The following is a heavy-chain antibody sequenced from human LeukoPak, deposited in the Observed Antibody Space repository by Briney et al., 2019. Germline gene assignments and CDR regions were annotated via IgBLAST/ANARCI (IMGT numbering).Heavy chain of an antibody. V-gene: IGHV1-69*13. CDR3: ARASHSSSWSNAFDI. Sequence: SVKVSCKASGGTFSSYAISWVRQAPGQGLEWMGGIIPIFGTANYAQKFQGRVAITADESTSTAYMELSSLRSEDTAVYYCARASHSSSWSNAFDIWGQGTMVTVSS. D-gene: IGHD6-13*01. J-gene: IGHJ3*02. CDR2: IIPIFGTA. CDR1: GGTFSSYA.